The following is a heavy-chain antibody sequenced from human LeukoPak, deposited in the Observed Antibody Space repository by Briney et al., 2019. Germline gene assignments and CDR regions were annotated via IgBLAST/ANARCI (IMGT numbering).Heavy chain of an antibody. CDR2: ISYSGRT. D-gene: IGHD3-10*01. CDR1: GGSISSSSYY. V-gene: IGHV4-39*01. J-gene: IGHJ4*02. Sequence: PSETLTLTCTVSGGSISSSSYYWGWIRQPPGKRLARIGSISYSGRTNYNPSLKSRVTISVDTSKNQFSLKLSSVTAADTAVYYCARHSLRGVINHYFDYWGQGTLVTVSS. CDR3: ARHSLRGVINHYFDY.